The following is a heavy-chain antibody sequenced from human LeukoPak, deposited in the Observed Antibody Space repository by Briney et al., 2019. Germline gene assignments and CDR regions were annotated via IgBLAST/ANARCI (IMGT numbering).Heavy chain of an antibody. CDR3: ARDYHRYSYGHQSWFDP. CDR2: ISSSSGNI. CDR1: GFTFSSYS. V-gene: IGHV3-48*01. Sequence: GGSLRLSCAASGFTFSSYSMNWVRQAPGKGLEWVSYISSSSGNIYYADSVKGRFTISRDNAKTSLYLQMNSLRAEDTAVYYCARDYHRYSYGHQSWFDPWGQGTLVTVSS. D-gene: IGHD5-18*01. J-gene: IGHJ5*02.